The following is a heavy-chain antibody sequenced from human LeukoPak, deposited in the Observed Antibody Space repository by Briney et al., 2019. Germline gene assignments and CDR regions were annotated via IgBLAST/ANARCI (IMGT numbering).Heavy chain of an antibody. CDR2: MHHSGST. CDR1: GGSITTRSYY. Sequence: PSETLSLTCTVSGGSITTRSYYWGWIRQPPGNGLEWIGSMHHSGSTYYNPSLKSRVTTTVDTSKNQFYLKLSSVTAADTAVYYCARDPGAYYDSSGYLNWFDPWGQGTLVTVSS. CDR3: ARDPGAYYDSSGYLNWFDP. J-gene: IGHJ5*02. V-gene: IGHV4-39*07. D-gene: IGHD3-22*01.